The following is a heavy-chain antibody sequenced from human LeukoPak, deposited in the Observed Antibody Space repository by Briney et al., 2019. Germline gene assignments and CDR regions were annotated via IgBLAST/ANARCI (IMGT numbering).Heavy chain of an antibody. CDR3: AKDCAVAAYFDY. D-gene: IGHD6-19*01. Sequence: PGRSLRLSCAAAGFSFSSYSMNCVPQAPGKGLEWVSGIAGNGGTTYYADSVKGRFTISRDNSKNTLYLQLNSMRAEDTAIYYCAKDCAVAAYFDYWGQGTLITVSS. CDR1: GFSFSSYS. CDR2: IAGNGGTT. J-gene: IGHJ4*02. V-gene: IGHV3-23*01.